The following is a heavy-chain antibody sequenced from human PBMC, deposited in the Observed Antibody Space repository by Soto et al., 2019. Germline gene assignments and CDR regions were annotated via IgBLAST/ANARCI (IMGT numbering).Heavy chain of an antibody. CDR2: INPNSGGT. D-gene: IGHD3-22*01. CDR1: GYTFTVYY. CDR3: ARGSGYYYPDY. J-gene: IGHJ4*02. V-gene: IGHV1-2*04. Sequence: GASVKVSCKASGYTFTVYYMHWVRQAPGQGLEWMGWINPNSGGTNYAQKFQDWVTMTRDTSISTAYMELRRLRSDDTAMYYCARGSGYYYPDYWGQGTLVTVSS.